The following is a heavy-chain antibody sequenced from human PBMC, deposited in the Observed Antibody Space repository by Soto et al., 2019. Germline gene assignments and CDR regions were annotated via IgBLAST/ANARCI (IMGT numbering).Heavy chain of an antibody. V-gene: IGHV4-30-4*01. CDR1: GGSTSSGAYY. D-gene: IGHD4-4*01. J-gene: IGHJ4*02. CDR2: IYYSGST. Sequence: PSETLSLTCTVSGGSTSSGAYYWSWVRQPPGKGLEWIGYIYYSGSTYYNPSLKGRVTISVDTSKNQFSLKLSSVAAADTAVYYCARGPRTVTYFDYWGQGTLVTVSS. CDR3: ARGPRTVTYFDY.